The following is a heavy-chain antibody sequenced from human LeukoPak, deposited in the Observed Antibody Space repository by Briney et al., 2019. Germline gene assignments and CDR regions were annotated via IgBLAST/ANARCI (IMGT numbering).Heavy chain of an antibody. V-gene: IGHV3-53*01. J-gene: IGHJ4*02. D-gene: IGHD3-22*01. CDR3: ARAPRPFDNSDYYFDY. CDR2: IYSDSSA. CDR1: GVTVNYNF. Sequence: GGSLRLSCAASGVTVNYNFMSWVRQAPGKGLEWVSVIYSDSSADYADSVKGRFTISRDDAQNTLYLQMNGLRAGDTAVYYCARAPRPFDNSDYYFDYWGQGSLVTVSS.